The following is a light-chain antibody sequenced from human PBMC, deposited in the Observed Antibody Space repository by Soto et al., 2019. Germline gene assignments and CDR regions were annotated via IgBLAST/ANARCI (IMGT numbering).Light chain of an antibody. J-gene: IGLJ1*01. CDR2: GNS. V-gene: IGLV1-40*01. CDR3: QSYDSSLRALYV. CDR1: SSNIGAGYD. Sequence: QSALTQPPSVSGAPGQRVTISCTGSSSNIGAGYDVHWYQQLPGTAPKLLIYGNSNRPSGVPDRFSGSKSGTSASLAITGLQAEDEADYYCQSYDSSLRALYVFGTGTNVTVL.